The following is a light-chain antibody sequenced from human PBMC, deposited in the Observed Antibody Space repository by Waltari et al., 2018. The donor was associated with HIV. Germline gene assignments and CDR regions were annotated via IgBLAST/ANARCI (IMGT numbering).Light chain of an antibody. CDR2: DTS. Sequence: EIVFTQSPAPLSLSRGERATPSCWASQSVRSYLAWYQQRPDQAPRLLIYDTSNRATGIPARFSGSGSGTDFTLTISSLEPEDFAVYYCQQRSSWPLTLGQGTNVEFK. CDR1: QSVRSY. CDR3: QQRSSWPLT. V-gene: IGKV3-11*01. J-gene: IGKJ1*01.